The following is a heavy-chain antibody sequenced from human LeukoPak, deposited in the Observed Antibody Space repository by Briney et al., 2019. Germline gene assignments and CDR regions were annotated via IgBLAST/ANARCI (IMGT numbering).Heavy chain of an antibody. D-gene: IGHD5-18*01. Sequence: NLGESLKISCKGSGYSFTTYWIGWVRPTPGKGLEWMGIIYPDDSETRYSPSFDGQVTISADKSISTAYLQWSSLKASDTAMYYCARHGRSSYGIDYWGQGTLVTVSS. V-gene: IGHV5-51*01. J-gene: IGHJ4*02. CDR1: GYSFTTYW. CDR2: IYPDDSET. CDR3: ARHGRSSYGIDY.